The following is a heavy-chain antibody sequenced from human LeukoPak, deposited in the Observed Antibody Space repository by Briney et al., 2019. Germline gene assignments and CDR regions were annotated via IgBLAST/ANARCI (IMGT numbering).Heavy chain of an antibody. CDR2: INPSGGST. V-gene: IGHV1-46*01. J-gene: IGHJ6*02. Sequence: ASVKVSCKASGYTFTSYYMHWVRQAPGQGLEWMGIINPSGGSTSYAQKFQGRVTMTRDTSTSTVYMELSSLRSEDTAVYYCASWNYSNYYYYYDMDVWGQGTTVTVSS. CDR1: GYTFTSYY. D-gene: IGHD1-7*01. CDR3: ASWNYSNYYYYYDMDV.